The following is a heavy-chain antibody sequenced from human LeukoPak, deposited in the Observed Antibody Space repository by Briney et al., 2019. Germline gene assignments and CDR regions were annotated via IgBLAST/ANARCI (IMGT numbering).Heavy chain of an antibody. D-gene: IGHD2-15*01. V-gene: IGHV3-48*04. CDR1: GFTFSSYS. Sequence: GGSLRLSCAASGFTFSSYSMNWVRQAPGKGLEWVSYISSSSSTIYYADSVKGRFTISRDNAKNSLYLQMNSLRAEDTAVYYCASVAWDNYVYWGQGALVTVSS. J-gene: IGHJ4*02. CDR3: ASVAWDNYVY. CDR2: ISSSSSTI.